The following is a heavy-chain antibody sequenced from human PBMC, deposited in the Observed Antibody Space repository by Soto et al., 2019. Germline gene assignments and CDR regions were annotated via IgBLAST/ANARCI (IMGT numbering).Heavy chain of an antibody. CDR2: IYYTGST. CDR3: ARSQTTVTSYDY. J-gene: IGHJ4*02. D-gene: IGHD4-17*01. Sequence: PSETLSLTCTVSGGSISSYYWSWIRQPPGKGLEWIGYIYYTGSTNYNPSLNSRVTISVDTSKNQFSLKLSSVTAADTAVYYCARSQTTVTSYDYWGQGTLVTVSS. CDR1: GGSISSYY. V-gene: IGHV4-59*12.